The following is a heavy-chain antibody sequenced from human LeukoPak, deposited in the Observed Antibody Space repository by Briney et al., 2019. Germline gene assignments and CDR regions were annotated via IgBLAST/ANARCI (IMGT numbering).Heavy chain of an antibody. CDR2: IYPGDSDTDT. CDR3: AKTYYYGSGSPADAFDF. D-gene: IGHD3-10*01. V-gene: IGHV5-51*01. J-gene: IGHJ3*01. CDR1: GYSFNSYW. Sequence: GESLQISCKGSGYSFNSYWIGWVRQMPGKGLEWMGIIYPGDSDTDTGYSPSFQGQVTIPVDKSISTAYLQWSSLKASDTAMYYCAKTYYYGSGSPADAFDFWGQGTMVTVSS.